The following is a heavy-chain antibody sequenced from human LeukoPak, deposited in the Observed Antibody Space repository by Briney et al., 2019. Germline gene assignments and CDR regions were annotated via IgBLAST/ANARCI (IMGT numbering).Heavy chain of an antibody. J-gene: IGHJ4*02. D-gene: IGHD6-6*01. CDR2: INHSGST. CDR1: GGSFSGYY. Sequence: SETLSLTCAVYGGSFSGYYWSWIRQPPGKGLEWIGEINHSGSTNYNPSLKSRVTISVDKSKNQFSLKLSSVTAADTAVYYCARSIAARPGGSFTFDYWGQGTLVTVSS. V-gene: IGHV4-34*01. CDR3: ARSIAARPGGSFTFDY.